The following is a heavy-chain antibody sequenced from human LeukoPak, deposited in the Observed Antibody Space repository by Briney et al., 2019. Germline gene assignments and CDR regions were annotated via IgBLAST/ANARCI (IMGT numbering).Heavy chain of an antibody. J-gene: IGHJ4*02. CDR1: GFTFSDYA. V-gene: IGHV3-21*01. CDR3: ARDRGSGWHTFDY. D-gene: IGHD6-19*01. CDR2: ISSSSTYM. Sequence: PGGSLILSCAASGFTFSDYAMSWVRQAPGKGLEWVSSISSSSTYMFYADSVRGRFTISRDNAENSLYLQMNSLRAEDTAVYYCARDRGSGWHTFDYWGQGTLVTVSS.